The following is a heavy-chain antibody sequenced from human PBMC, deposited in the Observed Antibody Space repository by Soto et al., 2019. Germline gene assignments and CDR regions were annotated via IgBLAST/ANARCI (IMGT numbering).Heavy chain of an antibody. D-gene: IGHD2-2*01. CDR2: IIPIFGTA. CDR3: AGDIVLVPAARLGY. J-gene: IGHJ4*02. CDR1: GGTFSSYA. V-gene: IGHV1-69*12. Sequence: QVQLVQSGAEVKKPGSSVKVSCKASGGTFSSYAIRWVRQAPGQGLEWMGGIIPIFGTANYAQKFQGRVTITADESTSTAYMGLSSLRSEDTAVYYCAGDIVLVPAARLGYWGQGTLVTVSS.